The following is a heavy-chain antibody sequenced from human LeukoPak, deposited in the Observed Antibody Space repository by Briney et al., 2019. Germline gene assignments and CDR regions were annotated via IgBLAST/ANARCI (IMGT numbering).Heavy chain of an antibody. CDR3: ASNSGSYKFDY. Sequence: GGSLRLSCAASGFTFSNYRMNWVRQAPGKGLEWVSSISSSSIYIYYADSVKGRFTISRDNAKNSLYLQMNSLRAEDTAVYYCASNSGSYKFDYWGQGTLVTVSS. CDR1: GFTFSNYR. D-gene: IGHD1-26*01. V-gene: IGHV3-21*01. J-gene: IGHJ4*02. CDR2: ISSSSIYI.